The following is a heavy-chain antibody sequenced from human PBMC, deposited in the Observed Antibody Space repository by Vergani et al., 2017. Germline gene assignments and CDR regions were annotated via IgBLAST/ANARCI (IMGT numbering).Heavy chain of an antibody. J-gene: IGHJ3*02. CDR2: ISWNSGSI. CDR3: AKEGVEKDSFDI. D-gene: IGHD3-3*01. Sequence: EVQLVESGGGLVQPGRSLRLSCAASGFTFDDYAMHWVRQAPGKGLDCVSGISWNSGSIGYADSVKGRFTISRDNAKNSLYLQMNSLRAEDKALYYCAKEGVEKDSFDIWGQGTMVTVSS. V-gene: IGHV3-9*01. CDR1: GFTFDDYA.